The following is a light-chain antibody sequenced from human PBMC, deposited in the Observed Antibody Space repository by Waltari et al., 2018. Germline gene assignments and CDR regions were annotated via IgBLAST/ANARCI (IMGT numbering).Light chain of an antibody. CDR2: GSS. CDR3: HQSGGSGRA. CDR1: QSVDNWY. Sequence: ENVLTQSPGTLSLSPGERATLSCRASQSVDNWYLAWYQLKPGQAPGLLISGSSSRATGVPVRFSGSGSGTDFTLTISRLEPEDFAVYYCHQSGGSGRAFGGGTKVEIK. J-gene: IGKJ4*01. V-gene: IGKV3-20*01.